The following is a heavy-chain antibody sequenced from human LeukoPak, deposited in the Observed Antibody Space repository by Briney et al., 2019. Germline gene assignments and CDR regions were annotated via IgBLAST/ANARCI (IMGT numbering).Heavy chain of an antibody. CDR3: ARGVRY. CDR1: GGSFSGYY. V-gene: IGHV4-34*01. Sequence: SETLSLTCAVYGGSFSGYYWSWIRQPPGKGLEWIGEINHSGSTNYNPSLKSRVTISVDTSKNQFSLKLSSVTAADTAVYYRARGVRYWGQGTLVTVSS. CDR2: INHSGST. J-gene: IGHJ4*02. D-gene: IGHD3-10*01.